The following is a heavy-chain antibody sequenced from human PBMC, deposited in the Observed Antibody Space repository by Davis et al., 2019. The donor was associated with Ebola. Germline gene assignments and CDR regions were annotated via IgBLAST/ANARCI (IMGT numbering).Heavy chain of an antibody. D-gene: IGHD1-26*01. J-gene: IGHJ3*02. CDR1: GFVFSSYV. CDR3: AKDTSNIWFDI. V-gene: IGHV3-23*01. CDR2: LGTSADT. Sequence: GGFLRLSCAASGFVFSSYVMSWVRQAPGKGLEWVSTLGTSADTYYADSVKGRFTISRDTSKNTLYLQMNGLRVEDTAIYYCAKDTSNIWFDIWGQGTNVTVSS.